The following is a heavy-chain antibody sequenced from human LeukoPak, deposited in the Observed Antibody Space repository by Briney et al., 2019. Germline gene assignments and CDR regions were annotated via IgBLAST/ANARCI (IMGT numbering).Heavy chain of an antibody. CDR1: GGSISSGGYY. Sequence: SETLSLTCTVSGGSISSGGYYWSWIRQPPGKGLEWIGYIYYGGSTNYNPSLKSRVTISVDTSKNQFSLKLSSVTAADTAVYYCARVSLAVDFYDFWSGYYGHQNWFDPWGQGTLVTVSS. D-gene: IGHD3-3*01. J-gene: IGHJ5*02. CDR3: ARVSLAVDFYDFWSGYYGHQNWFDP. V-gene: IGHV4-61*08. CDR2: IYYGGST.